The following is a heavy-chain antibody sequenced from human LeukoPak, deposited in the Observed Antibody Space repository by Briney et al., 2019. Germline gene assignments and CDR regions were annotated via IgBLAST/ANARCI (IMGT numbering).Heavy chain of an antibody. J-gene: IGHJ5*02. D-gene: IGHD3-3*01. Sequence: GGSLRLSCAASGFTFSSYAMHWVRQAPGKGLEWVAVISYDGSNKYYADSVKGRFTISRDNSKNTLYLQMNSLRAEDTAVYDCARQSIITIFEPWGQGTLVTVSS. V-gene: IGHV3-30-3*01. CDR1: GFTFSSYA. CDR2: ISYDGSNK. CDR3: ARQSIITIFEP.